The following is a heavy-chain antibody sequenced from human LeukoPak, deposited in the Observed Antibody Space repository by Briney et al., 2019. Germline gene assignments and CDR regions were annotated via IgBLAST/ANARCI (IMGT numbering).Heavy chain of an antibody. Sequence: SETLSLTCTVSGGSISSYYWSWIRQPPGKGLEWIGYIYYSGSTNYNPSLKSRVTISVDTSKNQFSLKLSSVTAADTAVYYCARAPPSWGTAMGQFDYWGQGTLVTVSS. CDR3: ARAPPSWGTAMGQFDY. CDR2: IYYSGST. J-gene: IGHJ4*02. V-gene: IGHV4-59*01. D-gene: IGHD5-18*01. CDR1: GGSISSYY.